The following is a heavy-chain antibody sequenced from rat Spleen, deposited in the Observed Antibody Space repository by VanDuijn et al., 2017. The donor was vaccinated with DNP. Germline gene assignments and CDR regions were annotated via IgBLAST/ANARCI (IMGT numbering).Heavy chain of an antibody. CDR2: IWTGGTT. V-gene: IGHV2-1*01. CDR3: TRGEGAFAY. D-gene: IGHD1-11*01. Sequence: QVQLKESGPGLVQPSQTLSLTCTVSGFSLTRNSVHWVRQPPGKGLELVGAIWTGGTTDSNSALKARRSISRDTSKSQVFLKMNSLQTEDTAIYFCTRGEGAFAYWGQGTLVTVSS. CDR1: GFSLTRNS. J-gene: IGHJ3*01.